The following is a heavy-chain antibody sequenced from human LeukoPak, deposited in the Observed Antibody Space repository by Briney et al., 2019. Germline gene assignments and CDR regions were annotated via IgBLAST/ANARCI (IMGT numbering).Heavy chain of an antibody. CDR3: ARDYDSSGYSSHFDY. CDR2: ISAYNGNT. D-gene: IGHD3-22*01. V-gene: IGHV1-18*01. Sequence: ASVKVSCKASGYTFTSYGISWVRQAPGQGLEWMGWISAYNGNTNYAQKLQGRVTMTTDTSTSTAYMELRCLRSDDTAVYYCARDYDSSGYSSHFDYWGQGTLVTVSS. CDR1: GYTFTSYG. J-gene: IGHJ4*02.